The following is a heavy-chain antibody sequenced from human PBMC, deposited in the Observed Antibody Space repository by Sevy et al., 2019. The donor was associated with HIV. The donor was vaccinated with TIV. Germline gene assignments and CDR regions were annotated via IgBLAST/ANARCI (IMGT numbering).Heavy chain of an antibody. D-gene: IGHD6-19*01. V-gene: IGHV3-7*01. Sequence: GGSLRLSCAASGFTFSNYWMSWVRQAPGKGLEWVANIKQDGSEKHYVDSVKGRFTISRDNAKTSLYLQLNSLRAEDTAVYFCAREKPHSSAWFYYFDSWGQGTLVTVSS. CDR2: IKQDGSEK. CDR1: GFTFSNYW. J-gene: IGHJ4*02. CDR3: AREKPHSSAWFYYFDS.